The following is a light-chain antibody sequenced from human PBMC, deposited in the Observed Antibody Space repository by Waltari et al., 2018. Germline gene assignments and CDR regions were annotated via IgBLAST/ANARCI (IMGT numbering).Light chain of an antibody. V-gene: IGKV4-1*01. CDR1: QSVLYSSNNKNY. Sequence: DIVMTQSPDPLAVSLRERAPIHCQSSQSVLYSSNNKNYLAWYQQKPGQPPKLLIYWASTRESGVPDRFSGSGSGTDFTLTISSLQAEDVAVYYCQQYYSIPYTFGQGTKLEIK. J-gene: IGKJ2*01. CDR2: WAS. CDR3: QQYYSIPYT.